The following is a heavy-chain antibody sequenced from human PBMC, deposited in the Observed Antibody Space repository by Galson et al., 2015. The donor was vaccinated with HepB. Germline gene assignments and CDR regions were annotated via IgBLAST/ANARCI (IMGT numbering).Heavy chain of an antibody. D-gene: IGHD3-16*01. V-gene: IGHV3-23*01. J-gene: IGHJ5*02. CDR2: INGRGCSR. Sequence: SLRLSCAGSGFIFRHHAMAWIRQAPGKGLERVSGINGRGCSRSYADAVKGRFSISRDNSKETVFLQMDNLRGEDTAVYYCVKEGCWFGGYWFDHWGQGAPVTVS. CDR1: GFIFRHHA. CDR3: VKEGCWFGGYWFDH.